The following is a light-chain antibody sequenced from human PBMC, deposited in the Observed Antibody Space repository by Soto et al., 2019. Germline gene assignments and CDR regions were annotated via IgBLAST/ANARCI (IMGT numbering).Light chain of an antibody. J-gene: IGKJ2*01. CDR3: QQYNKWPYT. Sequence: EIVMTQSPATLSVSPGGSATLSCRASQHVSSNLAWYRQKPGQAPTLLIYRASTRATGIPATFSGSGSGTEHDRTNSSLQSEDFTVYYCQQYNKWPYTFGQGT. CDR2: RAS. CDR1: QHVSSN. V-gene: IGKV3-15*01.